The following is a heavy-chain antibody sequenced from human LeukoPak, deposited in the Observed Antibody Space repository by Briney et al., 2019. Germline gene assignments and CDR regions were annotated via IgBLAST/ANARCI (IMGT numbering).Heavy chain of an antibody. D-gene: IGHD3-10*01. J-gene: IGHJ3*02. CDR1: GGSISTSNYY. CDR2: IFYSGST. CDR3: AKSNGYGLVGI. V-gene: IGHV4-39*07. Sequence: SETLSLTCTVSGGSISTSNYYWGWIRQPPGKGLEWIGYIFYSGSTYYSPSLRSRVTISLDTSRNQFSLKLNSVTAADTAVYYCAKSNGYGLVGIWGQGTMVTVSS.